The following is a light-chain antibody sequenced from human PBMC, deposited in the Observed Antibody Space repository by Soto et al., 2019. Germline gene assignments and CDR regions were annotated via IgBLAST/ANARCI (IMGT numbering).Light chain of an antibody. CDR3: QHLNGYPIT. J-gene: IGKJ5*01. Sequence: EIVLTQSPVTLSLSPGERASLSFRASQSVSNNYLAWYQQKPGKAPRLLIYGISKRATDIPDRFSGSGSGTEFTLTISSLQPEDFATYYCQHLNGYPITFGQGTRLEIK. CDR2: GIS. CDR1: QSVSNNY. V-gene: IGKV3-20*01.